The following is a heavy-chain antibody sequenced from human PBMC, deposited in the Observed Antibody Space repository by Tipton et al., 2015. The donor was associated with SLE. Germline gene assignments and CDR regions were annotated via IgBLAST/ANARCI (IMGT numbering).Heavy chain of an antibody. CDR1: GGSISSDIYF. CDR2: ISTSGSS. Sequence: TLSLTCSVSGGSISSDIYFWNWIRQPAGKGLEWIGRISTSGSSTYNPSLKSRGTISVDTSKNQLSLELSSVTAADSAVYHCARELRYIDWPSEGSYHSYFMDVWGKGTTVTVSS. CDR3: ARELRYIDWPSEGSYHSYFMDV. D-gene: IGHD3-9*01. V-gene: IGHV4-61*02. J-gene: IGHJ6*03.